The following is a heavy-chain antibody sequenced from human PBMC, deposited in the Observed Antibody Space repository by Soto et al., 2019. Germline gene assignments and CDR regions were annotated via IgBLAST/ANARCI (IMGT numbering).Heavy chain of an antibody. CDR1: GYTFTSYD. D-gene: IGHD3-3*01. CDR2: INPNSGGT. J-gene: IGHJ5*02. CDR3: ARAGQSAYYDFWSGYDSSWFDP. Sequence: ASVKVSCKASGYTFTSYDINWVRQATGQGLEWMGWINPNSGGTNYAQKFQGWVTMTRDTSISTAYMELSRLRSDDTAVYYCARAGQSAYYDFWSGYDSSWFDPWGQGTLVTVSS. V-gene: IGHV1-2*04.